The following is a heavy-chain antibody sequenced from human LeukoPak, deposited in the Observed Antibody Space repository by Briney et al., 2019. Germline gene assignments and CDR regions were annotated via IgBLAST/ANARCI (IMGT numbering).Heavy chain of an antibody. J-gene: IGHJ4*02. V-gene: IGHV4-39*07. Sequence: PSETLSLTCNVSGGSISSSSDYWGWIRQPPGKGLEWIGSIYYSGGSFYNPSLKSRVTISVDTSKNQFSLKLSSVTAADTAVYYCARDGYSGNDGLWGQGTLVTVSS. CDR1: GGSISSSSDY. CDR3: ARDGYSGNDGL. CDR2: IYYSGGS. D-gene: IGHD5-12*01.